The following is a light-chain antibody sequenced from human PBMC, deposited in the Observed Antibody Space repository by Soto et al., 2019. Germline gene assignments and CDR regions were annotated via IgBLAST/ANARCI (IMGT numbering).Light chain of an antibody. CDR1: QSINNY. V-gene: IGKV1-39*01. J-gene: IGKJ4*01. CDR2: AAS. CDR3: QQSYSSWLT. Sequence: DVHLAQSPSSLSAAVGDRVTITCRARQSINNYLNWYQQKPGEAPKLLVYAASTLQDGVPSRFSGSGSGTDFTLTISRLQPEDFAVYYCQQSYSSWLTFGGGPKVEI.